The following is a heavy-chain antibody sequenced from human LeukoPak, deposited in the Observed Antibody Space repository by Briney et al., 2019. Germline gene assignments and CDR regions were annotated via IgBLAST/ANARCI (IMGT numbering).Heavy chain of an antibody. CDR3: ARVSWYSSSSRYFDY. D-gene: IGHD6-6*01. CDR2: IKQDGSEK. Sequence: GGSLRLSCAASGFTFSSYWMSWVRQAPGKGLEWVTNIKQDGSEKYYVDSVKGRFTISRDNAENSLYLQMNSLRAEDTAVYYCARVSWYSSSSRYFDYWGQGTLVTVSS. V-gene: IGHV3-7*04. J-gene: IGHJ4*02. CDR1: GFTFSSYW.